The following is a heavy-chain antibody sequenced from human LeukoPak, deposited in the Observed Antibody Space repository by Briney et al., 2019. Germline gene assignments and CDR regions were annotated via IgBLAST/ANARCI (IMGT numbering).Heavy chain of an antibody. CDR3: AARHCSSTSCYKQRLNNFDY. J-gene: IGHJ4*02. Sequence: SETLSLTCAVYGGSFSGYYWSWVRQPPGKGLEWIGEINHSGSTNYNPSLKSRVTISVVTSKNQFSQKLSSVTAADTAVYYCAARHCSSTSCYKQRLNNFDYWGQGTLVTVSS. V-gene: IGHV4-34*01. CDR1: GGSFSGYY. D-gene: IGHD2-2*02. CDR2: INHSGST.